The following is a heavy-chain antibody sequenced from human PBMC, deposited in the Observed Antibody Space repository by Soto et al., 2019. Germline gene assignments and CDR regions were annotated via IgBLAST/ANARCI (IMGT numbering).Heavy chain of an antibody. Sequence: ASGKVSFKGSGYTFSGYYMHWVRQAPGQGLEWMGWINPNSGGTNYAQKFQGWVTMTRDTSISTAYMELSRLRSDDTAVYYCARTTTYYYDRSVGAFDIWGQGTMVTVS. CDR3: ARTTTYYYDRSVGAFDI. CDR1: GYTFSGYY. D-gene: IGHD3-22*01. V-gene: IGHV1-2*04. J-gene: IGHJ3*02. CDR2: INPNSGGT.